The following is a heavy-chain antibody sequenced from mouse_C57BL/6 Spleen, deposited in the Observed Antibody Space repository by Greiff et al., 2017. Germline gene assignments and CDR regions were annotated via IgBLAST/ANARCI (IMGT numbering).Heavy chain of an antibody. CDR3: ARWDTTVVVGYYFDY. V-gene: IGHV1-53*01. D-gene: IGHD1-1*01. CDR2: INPCNGGT. J-gene: IGHJ2*01. Sequence: VQLQQPGPELVKPGASVKMSCKASGYTFTSYWMHWVKQRPGQGLEWIGYINPCNGGTNYHEKFKGKATLTVDKSSSTAYMQLSSLTSEDSAVYYCARWDTTVVVGYYFDYWGQGTTLTVSS. CDR1: GYTFTSYW.